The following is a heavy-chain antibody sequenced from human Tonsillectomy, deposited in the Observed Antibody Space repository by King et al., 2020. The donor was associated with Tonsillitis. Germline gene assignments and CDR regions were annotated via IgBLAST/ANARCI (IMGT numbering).Heavy chain of an antibody. J-gene: IGHJ2*01. CDR2: IYYSGST. CDR1: GGSISSSSYY. D-gene: IGHD5-18*01. V-gene: IGHV4-39*01. Sequence: QLQESGPGLVKPSETLSLTCTVSGGSISSSSYYWGWIRQPPGKGLEWIGSIYYSGSTYYTPSLKSRVTISVDTSKNQFSLKLSSVTAADTAVYYCARHPLRGYGPDWYFDLWGRGTLVTVSS. CDR3: ARHPLRGYGPDWYFDL.